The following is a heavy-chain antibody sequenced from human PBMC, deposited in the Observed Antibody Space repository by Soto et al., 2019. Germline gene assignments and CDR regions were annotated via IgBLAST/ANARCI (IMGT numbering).Heavy chain of an antibody. CDR2: IYYSGST. CDR3: ARDGRGDGYFQH. Sequence: TLSLTCTVSGGSISSGGYYWSWIRQHPGKGLEWIGYIYYSGSTDYNPSLKSRVTISVDTSKNQFSLKLNSVTAADTAVYYCARDGRGDGYFQHWGQGTLVTSPQ. CDR1: GGSISSGGYY. V-gene: IGHV4-31*03. D-gene: IGHD2-21*02. J-gene: IGHJ1*01.